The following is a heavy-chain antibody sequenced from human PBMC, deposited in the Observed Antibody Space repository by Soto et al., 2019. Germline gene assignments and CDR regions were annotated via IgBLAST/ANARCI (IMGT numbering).Heavy chain of an antibody. V-gene: IGHV4-59*01. J-gene: IGHJ5*02. D-gene: IGHD3-22*01. CDR3: ARDNHYDSSGWFDP. Sequence: SETLSLTCTVSGGSISSYYWSWIRQPPGKGLEWIGYIYYSGSTNYNPSLKSRVTISVDTSKNQFSLKLSSVTAADTAVYYCARDNHYDSSGWFDPWGQGNLVTVSS. CDR2: IYYSGST. CDR1: GGSISSYY.